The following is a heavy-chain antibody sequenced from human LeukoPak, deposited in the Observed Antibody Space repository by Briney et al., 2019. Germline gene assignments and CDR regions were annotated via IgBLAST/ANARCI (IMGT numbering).Heavy chain of an antibody. CDR2: INHSGST. V-gene: IGHV4-34*01. CDR3: RLLAPPSFGI. J-gene: IGHJ3*02. D-gene: IGHD2/OR15-2a*01. Sequence: PSETLSLTCAVYGGSFSGYYWSWIRQPPGKGLEWIGEINHSGSTNYNPSLKSRVTISVDTSKNQFSLKLSSVTAADTAVYYCRLLAPPSFGIWGQGTMVTVSS. CDR1: GGSFSGYY.